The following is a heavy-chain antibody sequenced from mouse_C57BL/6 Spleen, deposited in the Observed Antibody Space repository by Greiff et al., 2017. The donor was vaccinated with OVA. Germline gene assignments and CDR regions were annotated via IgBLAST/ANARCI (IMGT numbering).Heavy chain of an antibody. CDR3: ARRYQWGGYFDV. J-gene: IGHJ1*03. D-gene: IGHD1-3*01. CDR2: ISNGGGST. Sequence: EVMLVESGGGLVQPGGSLKLSCAASGFTFSDYYMYWVRQPPAKRLVWVAYISNGGGSTYYPDTVKGRFPISRDNAKNTLSLHMSRLKAEDTAMYYCARRYQWGGYFDVWGTGTTVTVAS. V-gene: IGHV5-12*01. CDR1: GFTFSDYY.